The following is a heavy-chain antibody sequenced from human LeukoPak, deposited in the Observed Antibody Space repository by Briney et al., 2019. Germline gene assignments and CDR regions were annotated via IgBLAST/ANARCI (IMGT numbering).Heavy chain of an antibody. CDR1: GVSISSYY. V-gene: IGHV4-59*01. CDR2: IYYSGST. Sequence: KPSETLSLTCTVSGVSISSYYLSWLRQPPGKGLEWIGYIYYSGSTNYNPSLKSRVTISVDTSKNQFSLKLSSVTAADTAVYYCARDRGDYVWGSYRPAYFDYWGQGTLVTVSS. CDR3: ARDRGDYVWGSYRPAYFDY. J-gene: IGHJ4*02. D-gene: IGHD3-16*02.